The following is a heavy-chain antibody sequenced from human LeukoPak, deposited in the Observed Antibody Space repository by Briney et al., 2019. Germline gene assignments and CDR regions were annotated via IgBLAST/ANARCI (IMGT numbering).Heavy chain of an antibody. Sequence: PSETLSLTCAVYGGSFSGYYWSWIRQPPGEGLEWIGEINHSGSTNYNPSLKSRVTISVDTSKNQFSLKLSSVTAADTAVYYCARGSRGSGGSCYRNWGQGTLVTVSS. CDR1: GGSFSGYY. D-gene: IGHD2-15*01. J-gene: IGHJ4*02. V-gene: IGHV4-34*01. CDR2: INHSGST. CDR3: ARGSRGSGGSCYRN.